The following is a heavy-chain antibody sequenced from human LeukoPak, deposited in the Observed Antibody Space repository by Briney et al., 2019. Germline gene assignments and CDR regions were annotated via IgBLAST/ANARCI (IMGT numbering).Heavy chain of an antibody. CDR1: GFTFDDYG. Sequence: GGSLRLSCAASGFTFDDYGMSWVRQAPGKGLEWVSGTRNGARTGYADSVKGRFTISRDNAKTSLYLQMNSLRAEDTAVYYCARDLSGIAGYTYGRGIDYWGQGTLVTVSS. J-gene: IGHJ4*02. CDR2: TRNGART. V-gene: IGHV3-20*04. D-gene: IGHD5-18*01. CDR3: ARDLSGIAGYTYGRGIDY.